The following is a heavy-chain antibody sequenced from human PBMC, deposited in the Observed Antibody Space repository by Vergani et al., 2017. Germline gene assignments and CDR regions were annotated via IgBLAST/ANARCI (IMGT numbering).Heavy chain of an antibody. CDR1: GFTFSSYG. J-gene: IGHJ4*02. V-gene: IGHV3-30*02. CDR2: IWYDGSNK. Sequence: VQLVESGGGLVQPGGSLRLSCAASGFTFSSYGMHWVRQAPGKGLEWVAVIWYDGSNKYYADSVKGRFTISRDNSKNTLYLQMSSLRAEDTAVYYCVKSGTTVTTGLVFDYWGQGTLVTVSS. CDR3: VKSGTTVTTGLVFDY. D-gene: IGHD4-17*01.